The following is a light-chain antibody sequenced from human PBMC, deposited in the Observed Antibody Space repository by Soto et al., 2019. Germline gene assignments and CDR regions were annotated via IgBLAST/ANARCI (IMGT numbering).Light chain of an antibody. J-gene: IGKJ5*01. CDR3: QQYHNWPIT. CDR2: GAS. CDR1: QSVSSN. V-gene: IGKV3-15*01. Sequence: EIVVTQSPATLSVSPGERATLSCMASQSVSSNLAWYQQKPGQAPRLLIYGASTRATGIPARFSGSGSGTGFTLTISSLQSEDFAVYYCQQYHNWPITFGQGTRLEIK.